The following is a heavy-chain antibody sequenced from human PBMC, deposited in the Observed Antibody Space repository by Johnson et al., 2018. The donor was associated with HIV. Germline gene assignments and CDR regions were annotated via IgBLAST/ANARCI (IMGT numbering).Heavy chain of an antibody. CDR2: IRYDGSNK. V-gene: IGHV3-30*02. CDR1: GITFSNAW. CDR3: ARGGIEYNSPLGVGYAFDV. J-gene: IGHJ3*01. D-gene: IGHD6-6*01. Sequence: QMMLVESGGGVVQPGGSLRLSCAASGITFSNAWMSWVRQAPGKGLEWVAFIRYDGSNKYSAASVKGRFTVAKDNSKTTLFRQMNSRRAEDTAVYYSARGGIEYNSPLGVGYAFDVWGQGTMVTVSS.